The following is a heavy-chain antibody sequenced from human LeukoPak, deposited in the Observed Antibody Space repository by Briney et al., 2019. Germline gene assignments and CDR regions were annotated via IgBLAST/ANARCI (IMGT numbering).Heavy chain of an antibody. CDR3: AKVSVCYGCYLDY. CDR2: INGAGDNT. V-gene: IGHV3-23*01. CDR1: GYTFSSHG. Sequence: PGGSLRLSCAASGYTFSSHGLTWVRQAPGKGLEWVSTINGAGDNTYYAETVKGRFTISRDNSKNTLYLQMHSLRAGDTAIYYCAKVSVCYGCYLDYWGQGTLVTVS. J-gene: IGHJ4*02. D-gene: IGHD3-16*01.